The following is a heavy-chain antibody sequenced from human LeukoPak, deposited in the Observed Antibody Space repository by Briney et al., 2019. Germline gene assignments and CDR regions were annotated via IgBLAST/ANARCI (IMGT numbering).Heavy chain of an antibody. Sequence: SETLSLTCTVSGDSLSNYYWSWIRQPPGKGLEWIGYVFYTGSTNFHPSFKSRVTMSLDTSKNRFSLNLSSVTAADTAVYYCARGGYIYYYYMDVWGKGTTVTVSS. CDR3: ARGGYIYYYYMDV. D-gene: IGHD3-22*01. V-gene: IGHV4-59*01. CDR2: VFYTGST. J-gene: IGHJ6*03. CDR1: GDSLSNYY.